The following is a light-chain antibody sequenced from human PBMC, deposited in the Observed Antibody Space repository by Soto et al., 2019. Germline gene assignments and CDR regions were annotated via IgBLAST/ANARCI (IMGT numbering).Light chain of an antibody. CDR3: QQYGMSPKT. J-gene: IGKJ1*01. CDR2: DAS. Sequence: EIVMTQSPVTLSASPGESATLSCRASQSVDNNVAWYQQKPGQAPRLLIYDASNRATGIPARFSGSGSGTDFTLTISRLEPEDFAVYYCQQYGMSPKTFGQGTKVDIK. CDR1: QSVDNN. V-gene: IGKV3-20*01.